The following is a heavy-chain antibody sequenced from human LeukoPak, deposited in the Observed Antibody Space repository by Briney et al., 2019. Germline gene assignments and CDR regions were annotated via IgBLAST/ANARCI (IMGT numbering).Heavy chain of an antibody. Sequence: ASVKVSCKASGYTFTSYDISWVRQTTGQGFEWMGWMNPNSGNAGYVQKFQDRVAMTRDTSITTAYMELSSLRSEDTAVYYCARGLRDYYDSSGWAFDIWGQGTMVTVSS. V-gene: IGHV1-8*01. D-gene: IGHD3-22*01. CDR1: GYTFTSYD. CDR3: ARGLRDYYDSSGWAFDI. CDR2: MNPNSGNA. J-gene: IGHJ3*02.